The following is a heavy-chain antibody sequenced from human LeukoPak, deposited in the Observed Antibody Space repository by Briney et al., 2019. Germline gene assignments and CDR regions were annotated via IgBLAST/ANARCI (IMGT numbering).Heavy chain of an antibody. CDR2: NNPNSGGK. V-gene: IGHV1-2*02. CDR1: DSTFSDYN. Sequence: ASKEASWKASDSTFSDYNMHLRRQAPEQGHELMGLNNPNSGGKNYAQKFQGRVTRTRDTSISTAYRELSRLTSDDTAVYYCARLEDLWSGYYHWFDPWGQGTLVTVSS. D-gene: IGHD3-3*01. J-gene: IGHJ5*02. CDR3: ARLEDLWSGYYHWFDP.